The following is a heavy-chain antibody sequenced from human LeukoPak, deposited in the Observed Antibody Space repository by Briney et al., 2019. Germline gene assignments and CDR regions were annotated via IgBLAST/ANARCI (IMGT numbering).Heavy chain of an antibody. V-gene: IGHV1-46*03. CDR2: INPSGGST. CDR1: GYTFTSYY. J-gene: IGHJ1*01. Sequence: GASVKVSCKASGYTFTSYYMHWVRQAPGQGLEWMGIINPSGGSTSYAQKLQGRVTMTRDTSTSTVYMELSSLRSEDTAVYYCARVGGYSSSTSCYTRPRFQHWGQGTLVTVSS. D-gene: IGHD2-2*02. CDR3: ARVGGYSSSTSCYTRPRFQH.